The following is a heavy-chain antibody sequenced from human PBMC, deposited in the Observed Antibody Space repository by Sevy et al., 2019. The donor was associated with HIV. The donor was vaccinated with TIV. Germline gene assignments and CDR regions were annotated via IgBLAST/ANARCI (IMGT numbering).Heavy chain of an antibody. Sequence: SETLSLTCTVSGGSISSSSYYWGWIRQPPGKGLEWIGSIYYSGCTYYNPSLKSRVTISVDTSKNQFSLKLSSVTAADTAVYYCARRIGPYYYDSSGYYFDYWGQGTLVTVSS. V-gene: IGHV4-39*01. D-gene: IGHD3-22*01. J-gene: IGHJ4*02. CDR3: ARRIGPYYYDSSGYYFDY. CDR2: IYYSGCT. CDR1: GGSISSSSYY.